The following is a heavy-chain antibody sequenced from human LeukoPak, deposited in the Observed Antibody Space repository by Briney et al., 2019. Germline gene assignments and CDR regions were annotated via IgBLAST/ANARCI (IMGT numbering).Heavy chain of an antibody. CDR1: GGSISSYY. D-gene: IGHD4-23*01. CDR3: ARGPGTVVTPKYYFDY. J-gene: IGHJ4*02. Sequence: SETLSLTCTVSGGSISSYYWSWIRQPPGKGLEWIGYIYYSGSTNYNPSLKSRVTISVDTSKNQFSLKLSSVTAADTAVYYCARGPGTVVTPKYYFDYWGQGTLVTVSS. V-gene: IGHV4-59*01. CDR2: IYYSGST.